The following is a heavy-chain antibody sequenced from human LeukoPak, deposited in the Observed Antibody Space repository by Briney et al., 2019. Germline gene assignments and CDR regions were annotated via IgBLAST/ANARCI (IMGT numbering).Heavy chain of an antibody. CDR1: GGSISPYY. CDR2: IYYSGRT. D-gene: IGHD2-15*01. Sequence: SKTLSLTCTVSGGSISPYYWTWIRQSPGKALEWIGYIYYSGRTSYNPSLKSRVTMSVDTSKNQFSLQLSSVTAADTAVYYWARRVGYCSGGSCYYYYYGMDVWGQATTVTVSS. V-gene: IGHV4-59*01. CDR3: ARRVGYCSGGSCYYYYYGMDV. J-gene: IGHJ6*02.